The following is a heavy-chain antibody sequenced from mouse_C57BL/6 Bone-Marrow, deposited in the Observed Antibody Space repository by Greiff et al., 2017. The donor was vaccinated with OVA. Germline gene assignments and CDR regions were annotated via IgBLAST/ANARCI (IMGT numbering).Heavy chain of an antibody. D-gene: IGHD2-4*01. CDR3: TRRGVYYDYDDWYFAV. CDR1: GYTFTDYE. J-gene: IGHJ1*03. Sequence: VQLQQSGAELVRPGASVTLSCKASGYTFTDYEMHWVKQTPVHGLEWIGSIDPETGGTAYNQKFKGKAILTADKSSSTAYMELRSLTSEDSAVYYCTRRGVYYDYDDWYFAVWGTGTTVTVSS. CDR2: IDPETGGT. V-gene: IGHV1-15*01.